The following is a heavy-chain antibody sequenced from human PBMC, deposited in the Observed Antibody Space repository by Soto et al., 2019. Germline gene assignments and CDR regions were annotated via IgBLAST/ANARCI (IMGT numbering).Heavy chain of an antibody. J-gene: IGHJ6*02. CDR1: GFTFSSYA. Sequence: GGSLRLSCAASGFTFSSYAMSWVRQAPGKGLEWVSAISGSGGSTYYADSMKGRFTISRDNSKNTLYLQMNSLRAEDTAVYYCAKVQGCSSTSCYGYYYYYGMDVWGQGTTVTVSS. CDR2: ISGSGGST. D-gene: IGHD2-2*01. CDR3: AKVQGCSSTSCYGYYYYYGMDV. V-gene: IGHV3-23*01.